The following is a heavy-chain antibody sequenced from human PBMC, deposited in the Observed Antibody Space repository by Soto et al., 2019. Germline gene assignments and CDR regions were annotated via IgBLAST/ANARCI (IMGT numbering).Heavy chain of an antibody. D-gene: IGHD6-13*01. CDR1: GCTFSSYA. CDR3: ARGGRGYSTSSYGVY. J-gene: IGHJ4*02. V-gene: IGHV1-69*13. Sequence: SVKVSCKASGCTFSSYAISWVRQAPGQGLEWMGGIIPIFGTANYAQKFQGRVTITADESTSTAYMELSSLRSEDTAVYYCARGGRGYSTSSYGVYWGQGSLVAVSS. CDR2: IIPIFGTA.